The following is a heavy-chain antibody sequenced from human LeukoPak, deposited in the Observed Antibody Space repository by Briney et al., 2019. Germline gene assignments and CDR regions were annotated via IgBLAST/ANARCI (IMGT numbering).Heavy chain of an antibody. CDR1: GGSFSHYY. Sequence: AETLSLTCAVYGGSFSHYYWSWVRQPPGKGLEWIGEIYHRGSTNYNPSLTSRVTISVDTSKNQFSLKLTSVTAADTAVYYCARPRDCSSTTCSGPLDYWGQGTLVTVSS. D-gene: IGHD2-2*01. J-gene: IGHJ4*02. V-gene: IGHV4-34*01. CDR3: ARPRDCSSTTCSGPLDY. CDR2: IYHRGST.